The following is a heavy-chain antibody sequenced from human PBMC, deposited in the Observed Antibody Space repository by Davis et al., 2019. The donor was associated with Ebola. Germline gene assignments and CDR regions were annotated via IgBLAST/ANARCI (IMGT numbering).Heavy chain of an antibody. CDR1: GDSVSSGG. CDR2: TYYSSKWYN. J-gene: IGHJ4*02. Sequence: PSETLSLTCAISGDSVSSGGWNWIRQSPSRGLEWLGRTYYSSKWYNDYAVSVKSRISINADTSKNQFSLQLNSVTPEDTAVYYCARGWLRSSFDYWGQGTLVTVSS. D-gene: IGHD5-12*01. V-gene: IGHV6-1*01. CDR3: ARGWLRSSFDY.